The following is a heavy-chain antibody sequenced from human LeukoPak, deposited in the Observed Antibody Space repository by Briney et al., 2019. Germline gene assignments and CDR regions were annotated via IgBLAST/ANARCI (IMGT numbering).Heavy chain of an antibody. CDR2: FFTSGST. J-gene: IGHJ4*02. CDR3: ARDYGDLSNRLFDY. CDR1: GGSISSGGFH. D-gene: IGHD4-17*01. V-gene: IGHV4-61*02. Sequence: PSETLSLTCTVSGGSISSGGFHWSWIRQPAGTGLEWLGRFFTSGSTNYNPSLKSRVTISVDTSKNQFSLRLSSVTAADTAVYYCARDYGDLSNRLFDYRGQGTLVTVSS.